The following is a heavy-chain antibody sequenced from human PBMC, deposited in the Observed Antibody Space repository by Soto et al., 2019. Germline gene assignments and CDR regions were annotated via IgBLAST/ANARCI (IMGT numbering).Heavy chain of an antibody. J-gene: IGHJ2*01. CDR1: GGSFSGYY. V-gene: IGHV4-34*01. CDR3: AIVHPHTVVVTGIWYFDL. CDR2: INRSGST. D-gene: IGHD2-21*02. Sequence: QVQLQQWGAGLLKPSETLSLTCAVYGGSFSGYYWSWIRQPPGKGLEWIGEINRSGSTNYSPSLKSQATMSVDTSMNQFSLKLSSVTAADTAMYYCAIVHPHTVVVTGIWYFDLWCRGTPVTVSS.